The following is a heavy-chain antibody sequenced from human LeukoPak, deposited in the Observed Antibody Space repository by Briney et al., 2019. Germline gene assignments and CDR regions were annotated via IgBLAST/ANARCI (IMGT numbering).Heavy chain of an antibody. D-gene: IGHD6-13*01. CDR3: ARGVEQQFDH. CDR2: IYYSGST. J-gene: IGHJ4*02. V-gene: IGHV4-39*07. CDR1: DGSISSISFH. Sequence: SETLSLTCTVSDGSISSISFHWGWIRQPPGKGLEWIGTIYYSGSTNYNASLKSRVTISVDTSKNQFSLKLTSVTVADTAMYYCARGVEQQFDHWGQGTLVTVAS.